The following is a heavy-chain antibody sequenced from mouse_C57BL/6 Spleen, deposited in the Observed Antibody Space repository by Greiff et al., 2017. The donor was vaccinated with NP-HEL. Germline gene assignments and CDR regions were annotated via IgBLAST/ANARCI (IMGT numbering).Heavy chain of an antibody. CDR2: IYPGSGST. D-gene: IGHD1-1*01. V-gene: IGHV1-55*01. CDR1: GYTFTSYW. CDR3: ASPYYYGSVYWYFDV. J-gene: IGHJ1*03. Sequence: QVQLQQPGAELVKPGASVKMSCKASGYTFTSYWITWVKQRPGQGLEWIGDIYPGSGSTNYNEKFKSKATLTVDTSSSTAYMQLSSLTSEDSAVYYCASPYYYGSVYWYFDVWGTGTTVTVSS.